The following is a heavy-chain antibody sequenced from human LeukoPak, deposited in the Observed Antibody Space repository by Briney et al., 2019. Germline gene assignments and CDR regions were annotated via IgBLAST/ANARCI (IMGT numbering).Heavy chain of an antibody. J-gene: IGHJ6*03. V-gene: IGHV3-7*01. Sequence: GGSLRLSCAASGFTFSSYWMSWVRQAPGKGLEWVANIKQDGSEKYYVDSVKGRFTISRDNAKNSLYLQMNGLRAEDTAVYYCARDFVEGIFGVVITYYYYMDVWGKGTTVTVSS. CDR1: GFTFSSYW. CDR2: IKQDGSEK. D-gene: IGHD3-3*01. CDR3: ARDFVEGIFGVVITYYYYMDV.